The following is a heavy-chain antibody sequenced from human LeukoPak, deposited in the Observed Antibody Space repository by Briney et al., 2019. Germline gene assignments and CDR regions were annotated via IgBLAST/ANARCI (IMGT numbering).Heavy chain of an antibody. CDR2: IIPIFGTA. Sequence: SVKVSCKASGGTFSSYAISWVRQAPGQGLEWMGGIIPIFGTADYAQKFQGRVTITADESTSTAYMELSSLRSEDTAVYYCARELRERLYNWFDPWGQGTLVTVSS. CDR1: GGTFSSYA. J-gene: IGHJ5*02. CDR3: ARELRERLYNWFDP. V-gene: IGHV1-69*13. D-gene: IGHD1-1*01.